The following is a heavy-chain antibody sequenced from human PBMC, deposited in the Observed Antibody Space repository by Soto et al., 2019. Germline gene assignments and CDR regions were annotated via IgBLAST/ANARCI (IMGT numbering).Heavy chain of an antibody. CDR2: IYYSGIT. CDR1: GGSISSYY. V-gene: IGHV4-59*01. D-gene: IGHD1-20*01. Sequence: PSETLSLTYTVSGGSISSYYGSWIRQPPGKGLEWIGYIYYSGITNYNPSLKSRVTISVDTSKNQFSLKLSSVTAADTAVYYCARYKSNYYYGMDVWGQGTTVTVSS. J-gene: IGHJ6*02. CDR3: ARYKSNYYYGMDV.